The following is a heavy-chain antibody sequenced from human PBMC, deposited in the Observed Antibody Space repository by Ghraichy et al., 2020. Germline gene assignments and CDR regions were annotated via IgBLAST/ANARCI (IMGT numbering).Heavy chain of an antibody. J-gene: IGHJ4*02. Sequence: SETLSLTCIVSGGSVSSGSYYWSWLRQPPGKGLEWIGYIYDSGSTDYNPSLKSRVTIAADTSKNPFSLKLSSVTAADTAVYYCARGRIVGVTGYYFDNWGQGTLVTVSS. CDR3: ARGRIVGVTGYYFDN. V-gene: IGHV4-61*01. CDR2: IYDSGST. D-gene: IGHD1-26*01. CDR1: GGSVSSGSYY.